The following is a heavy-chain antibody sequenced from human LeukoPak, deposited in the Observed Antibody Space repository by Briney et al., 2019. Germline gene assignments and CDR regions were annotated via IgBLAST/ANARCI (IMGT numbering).Heavy chain of an antibody. Sequence: GGSLRLSCAASGFTFTKYGMSWVRQAPGKGLEWISTISDSGAYTYYADFVKGRFTGSRDNSKTMVFLEVNSLRAEDTATYFCAKGRILWFGEQSDFDYWGQGTLVTVSS. J-gene: IGHJ4*02. CDR1: GFTFTKYG. CDR2: ISDSGAYT. V-gene: IGHV3-23*01. CDR3: AKGRILWFGEQSDFDY. D-gene: IGHD3-10*01.